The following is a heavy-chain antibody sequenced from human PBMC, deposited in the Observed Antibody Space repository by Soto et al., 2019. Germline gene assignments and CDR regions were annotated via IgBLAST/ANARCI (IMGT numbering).Heavy chain of an antibody. CDR2: FDPEDGAT. V-gene: IGHV1-24*01. CDR3: ATGQGTTDHAFDI. D-gene: IGHD1-7*01. CDR1: GYTLTDLS. J-gene: IGHJ3*02. Sequence: APVKVSCQVSGYTLTDLSIHSVRQAPGKGLEWMGGFDPEDGATIHAQNFQGRVTMTEDTSTDTAYMELSSLRSDDTAVYYCATGQGTTDHAFDIWGQGSLVTVSS.